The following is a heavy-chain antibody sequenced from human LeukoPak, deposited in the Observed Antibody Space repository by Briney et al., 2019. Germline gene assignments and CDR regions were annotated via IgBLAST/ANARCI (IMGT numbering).Heavy chain of an antibody. V-gene: IGHV3-66*01. CDR1: EFTVSSNS. CDR2: IYSGGNT. CDR3: ARDTPLYYYDSNGYYSFDC. D-gene: IGHD3-22*01. Sequence: GGSLRLSCAASEFTVSSNSMTWVRQAPGKGLEWVSVIYSGGNTYYADSVKGRLTISRDNSKNTLYLQMNSLRAEDTAVYYCARDTPLYYYDSNGYYSFDCWGQGTLVTVSS. J-gene: IGHJ4*02.